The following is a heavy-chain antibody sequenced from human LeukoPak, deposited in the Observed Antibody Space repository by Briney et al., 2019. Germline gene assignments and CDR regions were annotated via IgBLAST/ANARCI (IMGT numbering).Heavy chain of an antibody. CDR3: ATSITMVRGVNITSHNYFDY. CDR1: GYTLTELS. D-gene: IGHD3-10*01. CDR2: YDPEDGET. J-gene: IGHJ4*02. V-gene: IGHV1-24*01. Sequence: ASVKVSCKVSGYTLTELSMHWVRQAPGKGLEWMGGYDPEDGETIYAQKFQGRVTMTEDTSTDTAYMELSSLRSEDTAVYYCATSITMVRGVNITSHNYFDYWGQGTLVTVSS.